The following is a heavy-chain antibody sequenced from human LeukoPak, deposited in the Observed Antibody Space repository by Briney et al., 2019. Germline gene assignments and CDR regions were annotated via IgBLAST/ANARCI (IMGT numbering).Heavy chain of an antibody. D-gene: IGHD5-18*01. CDR2: IIPIFGTA. CDR1: GGTFSSYA. CDR3: ARDLGSVYGYLFDY. J-gene: IGHJ4*02. V-gene: IGHV1-69*06. Sequence: GASVKVSCKASGGTFSSYAISWVRQAPGQGLEWMGGIIPIFGTANYAQKFQGRVTITADKSTSTAYMELSSLRSEDTAVYYCARDLGSVYGYLFDYWGQGTLVTVSS.